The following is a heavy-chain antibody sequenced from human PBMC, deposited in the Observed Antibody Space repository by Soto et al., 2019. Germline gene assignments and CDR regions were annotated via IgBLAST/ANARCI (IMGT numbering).Heavy chain of an antibody. D-gene: IGHD6-13*01. CDR2: IYPGDSDT. V-gene: IGHV5-51*01. J-gene: IGHJ3*02. CDR1: GYSFTNYW. CDR3: ARRREMGWRSTTAAVAFDI. Sequence: PGESLKISCEGVGYSFTNYWIGWVRQMPGKGLEWMGIIYPGDSDTRYSPSFQGQVTISADKSISTAYLQWSSLKASDTAMYYCARRREMGWRSTTAAVAFDIWGQGTMVTVSS.